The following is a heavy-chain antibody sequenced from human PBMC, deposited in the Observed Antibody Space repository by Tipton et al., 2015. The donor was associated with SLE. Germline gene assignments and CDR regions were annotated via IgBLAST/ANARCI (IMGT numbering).Heavy chain of an antibody. CDR1: GDSITRSSFY. J-gene: IGHJ4*02. Sequence: TLSLICTVSGDSITRSSFYWGWIRQPPGKGLEWIGSISDSGSTHYNPSLKSRVTISVDTSKNQFSLKVSSATAADTAVYYCARLGVGCANCWYYFDLWGQGALVTVSS. V-gene: IGHV4-39*07. CDR2: ISDSGST. D-gene: IGHD2-21*01. CDR3: ARLGVGCANCWYYFDL.